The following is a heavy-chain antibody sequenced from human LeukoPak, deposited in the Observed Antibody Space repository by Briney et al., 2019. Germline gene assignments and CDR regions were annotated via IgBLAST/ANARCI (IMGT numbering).Heavy chain of an antibody. CDR3: AREARYSSGWYRRNYFDY. CDR2: ISSSGSTI. D-gene: IGHD6-19*01. CDR1: GFTFSDYY. V-gene: IGHV3-11*01. Sequence: AGGSLRLSCAASGFTFSDYYMSWIRQAPGKGLEWVSYISSSGSTIYYADSVKGRFTISRDNAKNSLYLQMNSLRAEDTAVYYCAREARYSSGWYRRNYFDYWGQGTLVTVSP. J-gene: IGHJ4*02.